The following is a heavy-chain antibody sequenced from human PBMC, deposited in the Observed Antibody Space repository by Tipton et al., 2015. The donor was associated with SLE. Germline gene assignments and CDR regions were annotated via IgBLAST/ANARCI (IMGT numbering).Heavy chain of an antibody. CDR2: ISHSGST. V-gene: IGHV4-59*11. J-gene: IGHJ4*02. CDR1: GGSITSLY. CDR3: ARDEYRYDATGYHLLGHFDF. Sequence: TLSLTCTVSGGSITSLYWSWIRQPPGKGLEWMGYISHSGSTNYNSALKSRVTISVDTSKNQFSLKLSSVTAADTAVYYCARDEYRYDATGYHLLGHFDFWGQGTLVTVSS. D-gene: IGHD3-22*01.